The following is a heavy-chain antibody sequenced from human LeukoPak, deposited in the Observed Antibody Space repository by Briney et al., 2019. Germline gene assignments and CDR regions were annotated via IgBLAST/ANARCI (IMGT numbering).Heavy chain of an antibody. V-gene: IGHV3-7*01. CDR2: IKQDGSEK. J-gene: IGHJ4*02. CDR3: ASGDSSGYYYTPDY. CDR1: GFTFSSYW. D-gene: IGHD3-22*01. Sequence: GGSLRLSCAASGFTFSSYWMSWVRQAPGKGLEWVANIKQDGSEKYYVDSVKGRFTISRDNAKNSLYLQMSSLRAEDTAVYYCASGDSSGYYYTPDYWGQGTLVTVSS.